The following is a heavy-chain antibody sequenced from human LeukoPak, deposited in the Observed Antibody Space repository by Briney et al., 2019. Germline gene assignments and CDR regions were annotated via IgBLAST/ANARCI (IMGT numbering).Heavy chain of an antibody. CDR2: IKQDGSEK. CDR1: GFTFSSYW. V-gene: IGHV3-7*01. D-gene: IGHD2-21*02. J-gene: IGHJ6*02. Sequence: GGSLRLSCAASGFTFSSYWMSWVRQAPGKGLEWVANIKQDGSEKYYVDSVKGRFTISRDNAKNSLYLQMNSLRAEDTAVYYCAGTAYCGGDCYPKDGMDVWGQGTTVTVSS. CDR3: AGTAYCGGDCYPKDGMDV.